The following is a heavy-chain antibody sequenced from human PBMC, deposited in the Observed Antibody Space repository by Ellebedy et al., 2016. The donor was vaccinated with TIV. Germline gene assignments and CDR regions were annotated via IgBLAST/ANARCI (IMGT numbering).Heavy chain of an antibody. D-gene: IGHD3/OR15-3a*01. V-gene: IGHV3-53*01. CDR2: IYSGGST. CDR3: ARVDLGLAFDY. CDR1: GFSFSSNY. Sequence: GGSLRLSCAASGFSFSSNYMSWVRQAPGKGLEWVSVIYSGGSTYYADSVKGRFTISRDTSKDTLYLQMNSLRAEDTAVFYRARVDLGLAFDYWGQGTLVTVSS. J-gene: IGHJ4*02.